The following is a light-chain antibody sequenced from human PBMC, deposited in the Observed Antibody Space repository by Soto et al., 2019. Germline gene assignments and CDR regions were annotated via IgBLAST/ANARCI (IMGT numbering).Light chain of an antibody. V-gene: IGKV3D-15*01. CDR3: QQCNNWPPLT. CDR1: QSVGRN. Sequence: EIVMTQSPATLSVSPGERVTLSCRASQSVGRNLVWYQQKLGQAPRLLIYGASTRAAGVPARFSGSVSGTEFTLTISSLQSEDFAIYYCQQCNNWPPLTFGGGTKVEIK. J-gene: IGKJ4*01. CDR2: GAS.